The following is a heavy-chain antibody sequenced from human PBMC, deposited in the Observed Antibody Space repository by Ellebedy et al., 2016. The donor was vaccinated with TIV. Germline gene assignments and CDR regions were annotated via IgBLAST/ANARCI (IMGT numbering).Heavy chain of an antibody. J-gene: IGHJ4*02. V-gene: IGHV1-69*06. D-gene: IGHD3-10*01. CDR2: IIPIFGTA. Sequence: SVKVSCXASGGTFSSYAISWVRQAPGQGLEWMGGIIPIFGTANYAQKFQGRVTITADKSTSTAYMELSSLRSEDTAVYYCATQGGSGSYDDYWGQGTLVTVSS. CDR3: ATQGGSGSYDDY. CDR1: GGTFSSYA.